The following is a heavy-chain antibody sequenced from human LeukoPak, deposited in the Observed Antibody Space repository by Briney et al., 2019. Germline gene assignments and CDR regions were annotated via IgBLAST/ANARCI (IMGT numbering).Heavy chain of an antibody. CDR1: GGTFSSYA. CDR3: ARGGKRFGNNHGNDY. J-gene: IGHJ4*02. V-gene: IGHV1-69*01. D-gene: IGHD1/OR15-1a*01. CDR2: IIPILGTA. Sequence: GSSVKVSCKASGGTFSSYAISWVRQAPGQGLEWMGGIIPILGTANYAQKFQGRVTITADESTSTAYMELSSLRSEDTAVYYCARGGKRFGNNHGNDYWGQGTLVTVSS.